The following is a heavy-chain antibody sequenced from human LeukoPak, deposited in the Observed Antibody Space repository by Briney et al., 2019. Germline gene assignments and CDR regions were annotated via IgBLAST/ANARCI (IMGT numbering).Heavy chain of an antibody. CDR3: ARVWDSGSYQGLWFDP. CDR1: GYTFTSYY. CDR2: INPSGGST. D-gene: IGHD1-26*01. J-gene: IGHJ5*02. V-gene: IGHV1-46*03. Sequence: ASVKVSCKASGYTFTSYYMHWVRQAPGQGLEWMGIINPSGGSTSYAQKFQGRVTMTRDTSTSTVYMELSSLRSEDTAVYYCARVWDSGSYQGLWFDPWGQGTLVTVSS.